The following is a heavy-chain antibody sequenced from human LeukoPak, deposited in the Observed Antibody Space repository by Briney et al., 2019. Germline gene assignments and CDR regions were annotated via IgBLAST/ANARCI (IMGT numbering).Heavy chain of an antibody. CDR3: ARDALDYGDYVSFDY. D-gene: IGHD4-17*01. J-gene: IGHJ4*02. V-gene: IGHV1-18*01. Sequence: ASVKVSCKASGYTFTNFGINWVRQAPGQGLEWMGWITTYNGNTNYAQKLQGRVTLTTDTSTSTAYMELRSLRSDDTAVYFCARDALDYGDYVSFDYWGQGTLVTVSS. CDR2: ITTYNGNT. CDR1: GYTFTNFG.